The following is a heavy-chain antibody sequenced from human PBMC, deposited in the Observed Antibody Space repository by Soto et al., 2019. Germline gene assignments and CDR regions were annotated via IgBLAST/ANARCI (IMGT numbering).Heavy chain of an antibody. Sequence: EVQLVESGGGLVQPGGSLRLSCAASGFTFSSYSMNWVRQAPGKGLEWVSYISSSSSTIYYADSVKGRFTISRDNAKNSLYLQMNSLIAEDTAVYYCARDNVLGEIWFDPCGQGPLVTVSS. V-gene: IGHV3-48*01. CDR3: ARDNVLGEIWFDP. D-gene: IGHD3-16*01. CDR2: ISSSSSTI. J-gene: IGHJ5*02. CDR1: GFTFSSYS.